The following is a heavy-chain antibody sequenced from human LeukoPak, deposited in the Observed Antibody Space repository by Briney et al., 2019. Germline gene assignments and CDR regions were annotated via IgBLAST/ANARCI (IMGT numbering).Heavy chain of an antibody. CDR2: ICSGGST. V-gene: IGHV3-53*01. CDR3: ARDGHSGSYPFDY. CDR1: GFTASDNY. J-gene: IGHJ4*02. D-gene: IGHD1-26*01. Sequence: GGSLRLSCAASGFTASDNYMSWGRQAPGKGLEWVSVICSGGSTYYADSVKGRFTISRDNSKNTLYLQMNSLRAEDTAVYYCARDGHSGSYPFDYWGQGTLVTVSS.